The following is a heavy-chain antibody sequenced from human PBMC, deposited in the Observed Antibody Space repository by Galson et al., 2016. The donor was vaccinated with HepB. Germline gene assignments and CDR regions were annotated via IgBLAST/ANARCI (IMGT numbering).Heavy chain of an antibody. D-gene: IGHD3-10*02. J-gene: IGHJ4*02. CDR1: GGSFKDFY. CDR3: ARTEFGEVATTTSMVGY. CDR2: MAHRGKS. Sequence: TLSLTCAVHGGSFKDFYRTWIRQSPGKGLEWIGEMAHRGKSNYTPSLKSRVTILVETSKNQLYLKMSSVTAADSAVYYCARTEFGEVATTTSMVGYWGQGTLVTVSS. V-gene: IGHV4-34*01.